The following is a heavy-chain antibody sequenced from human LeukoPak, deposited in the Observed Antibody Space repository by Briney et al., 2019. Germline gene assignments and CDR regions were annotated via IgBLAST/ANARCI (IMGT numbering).Heavy chain of an antibody. V-gene: IGHV5-51*01. CDR1: GYSFTSYW. CDR2: IYPGDSDT. J-gene: IGHJ3*02. D-gene: IGHD3-22*01. Sequence: GESLKISCKGSGYSFTSYWIGWVRQMPGKGLEWMGIIYPGDSDTRYSPSFQGQVTISADKSISTAYLQWSSLKASDTVMYYCARQDQSSGYYGAFDIWGQGTMVTVSS. CDR3: ARQDQSSGYYGAFDI.